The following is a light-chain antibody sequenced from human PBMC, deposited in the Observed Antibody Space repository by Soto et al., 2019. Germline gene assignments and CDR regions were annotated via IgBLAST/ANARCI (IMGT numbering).Light chain of an antibody. Sequence: QAVVTQEPSLTVSPGGTVTLTCASSTGAVTSGYYPNWFQQKPGQAPRALIYSTSNAYSWTPARFSGSLLGGKAALTLSGVQPEDEAEYYCLLYYGGAGVFGGGTKVTVL. CDR3: LLYYGGAGV. CDR1: TGAVTSGYY. CDR2: STS. V-gene: IGLV7-43*01. J-gene: IGLJ3*02.